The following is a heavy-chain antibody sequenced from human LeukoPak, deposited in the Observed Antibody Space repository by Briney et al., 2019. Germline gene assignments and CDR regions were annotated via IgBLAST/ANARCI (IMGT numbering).Heavy chain of an antibody. CDR2: INSNGRNI. V-gene: IGHV3-48*03. J-gene: IGHJ4*02. CDR3: LCLWFGKGVY. CDR1: GFSFSSYE. Sequence: GGSLRLSCAASGFSFSSYEMNWVRQAPGKGLEWISYINSNGRNIDYADSVRGRFTISRDNAKNSLFLQMNSLRAEDTAVYYCLCLWFGKGVYWGRGTLVTVSS. D-gene: IGHD3-10*01.